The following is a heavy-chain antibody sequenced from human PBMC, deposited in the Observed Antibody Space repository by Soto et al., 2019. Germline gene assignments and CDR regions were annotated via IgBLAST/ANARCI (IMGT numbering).Heavy chain of an antibody. Sequence: LSLTCTVSGDSVSSGSYFWSWIRQPPGKGLEWIGNIQYSGRPDYNPSLQSRVTFSIDTSQNQFSLNLISVTAADTAVYYCARTDSYGRWAAWFWGQGILVTVSS. CDR1: GDSVSSGSYF. V-gene: IGHV4-61*01. J-gene: IGHJ4*02. CDR3: ARTDSYGRWAAWF. D-gene: IGHD3-16*01. CDR2: IQYSGRP.